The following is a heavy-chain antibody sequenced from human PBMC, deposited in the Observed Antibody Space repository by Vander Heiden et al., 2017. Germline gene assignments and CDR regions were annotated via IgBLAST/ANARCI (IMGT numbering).Heavy chain of an antibody. J-gene: IGHJ5*02. V-gene: IGHV3-9*01. Sequence: EVQLVESGGGLVQPGRSLRLSCAASGFTFDDYAMHWVRQAPGKGLEWVSGISWNSGSIGYADSVKGRFTISRDNAKNSLYLQMNSLRAEDTALYYCAKDGYCSSTSCHGWFDPWGQGTLVTVSS. CDR1: GFTFDDYA. D-gene: IGHD2-2*01. CDR3: AKDGYCSSTSCHGWFDP. CDR2: ISWNSGSI.